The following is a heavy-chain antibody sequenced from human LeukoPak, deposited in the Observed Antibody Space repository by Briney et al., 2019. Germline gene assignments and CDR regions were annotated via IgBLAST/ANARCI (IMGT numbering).Heavy chain of an antibody. CDR1: GYSISSGYH. V-gene: IGHV4-38-2*01. CDR3: ARTLYCSGATCFSPELLDT. CDR2: MFHGGNT. Sequence: PSETLSLTCAVSGYSISSGYHWGWVRQPPGKGPVWIGSMFHGGNTCCNPSLKSRVTMSIDTSMNQFSLNLTSVTAADTAVYFCARTLYCSGATCFSPELLDTWGQGTLVTVSS. J-gene: IGHJ5*02. D-gene: IGHD2-15*01.